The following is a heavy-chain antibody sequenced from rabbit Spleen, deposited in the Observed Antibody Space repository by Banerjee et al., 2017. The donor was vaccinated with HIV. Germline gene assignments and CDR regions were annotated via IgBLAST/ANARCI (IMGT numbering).Heavy chain of an antibody. V-gene: IGHV1S45*01. CDR3: ARDLVGVIGWNFYL. CDR2: INAATGKP. J-gene: IGHJ4*01. D-gene: IGHD1-1*01. CDR1: GVSLNDKDV. Sequence: QEQLVESGGGLVQPEGSLTLTCKASGVSLNDKDVMCWVRQAPGKGLEWIACINAATGKPVYATWAKGRFTISRTSSTTVTLRMTSLTAADRATYFCARDLVGVIGWNFYLWGQGTLVTVS.